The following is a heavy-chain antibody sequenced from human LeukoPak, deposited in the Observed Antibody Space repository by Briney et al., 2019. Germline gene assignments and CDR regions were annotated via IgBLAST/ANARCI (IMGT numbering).Heavy chain of an antibody. CDR2: ISGSGGST. D-gene: IGHD6-13*01. J-gene: IGHJ4*02. V-gene: IGHV3-23*01. CDR3: AKVMQQLVRGFDY. Sequence: GGSLRLSCAASGFTFSSYAMSWVRQAPGKGLEWVSAISGSGGSTYYAASVKGRFTISRDNSKNTLYLQMNSLRAEDTAVYYCAKVMQQLVRGFDYWGQGTLVTVSS. CDR1: GFTFSSYA.